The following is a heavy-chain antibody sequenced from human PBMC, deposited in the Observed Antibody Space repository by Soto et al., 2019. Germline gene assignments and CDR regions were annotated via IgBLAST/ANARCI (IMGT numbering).Heavy chain of an antibody. V-gene: IGHV4-59*01. D-gene: IGHD2-21*02. J-gene: IGHJ3*02. CDR3: ARDCDGDCNDAFDI. CDR1: GGSISSYY. Sequence: SETLSLTCTVSGGSISSYYWSWIRQPPGKGLEWIGYIYYSGSTNYNPSLKSRVTISVDTSKNQFSLKLSSVTAADTAVYYCARDCDGDCNDAFDIWGQGTMVTVSS. CDR2: IYYSGST.